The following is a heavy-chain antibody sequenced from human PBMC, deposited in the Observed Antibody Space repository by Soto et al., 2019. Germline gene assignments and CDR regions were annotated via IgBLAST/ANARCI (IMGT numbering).Heavy chain of an antibody. J-gene: IGHJ6*03. CDR1: GFIFSSYW. D-gene: IGHD3-9*01. Sequence: GGSLRLSCAASGFIFSSYWIHWVRQAPGKGLEWVSAINDNGGSTYYADSVKGRFTISRDNSKNTLYLQMNSLRAEDTAVYYCAKERYIDHYYMDVWGKGTTVTVSS. V-gene: IGHV3-23*01. CDR2: INDNGGST. CDR3: AKERYIDHYYMDV.